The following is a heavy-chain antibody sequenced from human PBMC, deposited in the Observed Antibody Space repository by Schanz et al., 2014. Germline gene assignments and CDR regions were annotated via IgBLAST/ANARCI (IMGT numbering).Heavy chain of an antibody. CDR3: AKQIHYDILTVTRN. CDR2: ISYDGSNK. Sequence: VQLLESGGGLVQPGGSLRLSCAASGFTFSSYAMHWVRQAPGKGLEWVAVISYDGSNKYYADSVKGRFTISRDNSKNTLYLQMNSLRAEDTAVYYCAKQIHYDILTVTRNWGQGTLXTVSS. J-gene: IGHJ4*02. CDR1: GFTFSSYA. V-gene: IGHV3-30-3*01. D-gene: IGHD3-9*01.